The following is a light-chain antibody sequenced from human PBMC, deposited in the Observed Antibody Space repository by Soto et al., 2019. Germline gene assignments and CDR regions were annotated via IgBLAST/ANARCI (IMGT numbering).Light chain of an antibody. CDR3: QQYGISGT. V-gene: IGKV3-20*01. J-gene: IGKJ1*01. CDR1: QSVSNNY. CDR2: GAS. Sequence: EIVLTQSPCTLSLSPGERATLSCRASQSVSNNYLAWYQQNPGQAPRLLIYGASNRATGIPDRFSGSGSGTDFTLTISRLEPEDFAVYYCQQYGISGTFGQGTKVDIK.